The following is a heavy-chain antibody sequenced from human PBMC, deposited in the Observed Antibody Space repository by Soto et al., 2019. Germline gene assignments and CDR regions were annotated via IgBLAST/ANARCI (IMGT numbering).Heavy chain of an antibody. CDR1: GFAFSSYA. CDR2: ISGSGHDT. Sequence: GGSLRLSCAASGFAFSSYAMSWVRQAPGKGLEWVAAISGSGHDTNDADSVKGRFTISRDNSKNTLYLQMNSLRAEDTAVYYCAKCFTSCYRQNFDDWGQGTLVTVSS. D-gene: IGHD2-2*02. V-gene: IGHV3-23*01. CDR3: AKCFTSCYRQNFDD. J-gene: IGHJ4*02.